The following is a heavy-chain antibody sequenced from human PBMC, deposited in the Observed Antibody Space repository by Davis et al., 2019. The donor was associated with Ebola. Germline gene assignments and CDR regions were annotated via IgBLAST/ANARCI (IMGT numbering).Heavy chain of an antibody. V-gene: IGHV3-74*01. D-gene: IGHD5-18*01. CDR3: ARVIAEPSIQLWLVGYYYYGMDV. Sequence: GESLKISCAASGFTFTSYWMHWVRQAPAKGLVWVSRINSDGSSTSYADSVKGRFTISRDNAKNTLYLQMNSLRAEDTAVYYCARVIAEPSIQLWLVGYYYYGMDVWGQGTTVTVSS. J-gene: IGHJ6*02. CDR2: INSDGSST. CDR1: GFTFTSYW.